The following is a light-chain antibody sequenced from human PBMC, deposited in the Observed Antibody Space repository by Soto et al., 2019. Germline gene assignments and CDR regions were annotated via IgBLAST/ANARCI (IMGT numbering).Light chain of an antibody. CDR3: QQYNKWPPLT. Sequence: EIVMTQSPATLSVSPGERATLSCRASQSVSSNLAWYQQKPGQAPRLLIYGASTRTTCIPARFSGSGSGTEFTLTISSLQSEDFAVYYCQQYNKWPPLTFGQGTKLEIK. CDR1: QSVSSN. J-gene: IGKJ2*01. V-gene: IGKV3-15*01. CDR2: GAS.